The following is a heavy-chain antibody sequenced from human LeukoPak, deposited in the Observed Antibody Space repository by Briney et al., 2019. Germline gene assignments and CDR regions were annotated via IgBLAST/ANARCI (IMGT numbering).Heavy chain of an antibody. CDR3: ARSWGFGEFDC. V-gene: IGHV4-39*01. CDR2: IYYSGTT. Sequence: PSETLSLTCTVSGGSISSSNYYWGWIRQPPGKGLEWIGNIYYSGTTYYNPSLKSRVTMSVDTSKNQFSLKLTSVTAADTAVYYCARSWGFGEFDCWGQGTLVTISS. J-gene: IGHJ4*02. CDR1: GGSISSSNYY. D-gene: IGHD3-10*01.